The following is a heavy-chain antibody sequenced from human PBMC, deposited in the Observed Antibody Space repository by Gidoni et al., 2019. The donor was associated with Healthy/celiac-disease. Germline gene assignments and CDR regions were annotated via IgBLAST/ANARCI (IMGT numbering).Heavy chain of an antibody. CDR1: GGSFSGYY. CDR2: INHSGST. CDR3: ARGPRFSSSSPFDY. Sequence: QVQLQQWGAGLLKPSETLSLTCAVSGGSFSGYYWSWIRQPPGKGLGWIGEINHSGSTNYNPSLKSRVTISVDTSKNQFSLKLSSVTAADTAVYYCARGPRFSSSSPFDYWGQGTLVTVSS. V-gene: IGHV4-34*01. J-gene: IGHJ4*02. D-gene: IGHD6-6*01.